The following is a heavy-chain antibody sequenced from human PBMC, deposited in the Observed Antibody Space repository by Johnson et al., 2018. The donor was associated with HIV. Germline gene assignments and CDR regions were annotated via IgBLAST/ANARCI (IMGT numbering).Heavy chain of an antibody. Sequence: VQLVESGGGVVQPGRSLRLSCAASGFTVSSNYMSWVRQAPGKGLEWVSGINWNGGSTGYADSVKGRFTISRDNAKNSLYLQMNSLRAEDTALYYCARGTGDSPDAFDIWGQGTMVTVSS. CDR2: INWNGGST. CDR1: GFTVSSNY. D-gene: IGHD7-27*01. V-gene: IGHV3-20*04. J-gene: IGHJ3*02. CDR3: ARGTGDSPDAFDI.